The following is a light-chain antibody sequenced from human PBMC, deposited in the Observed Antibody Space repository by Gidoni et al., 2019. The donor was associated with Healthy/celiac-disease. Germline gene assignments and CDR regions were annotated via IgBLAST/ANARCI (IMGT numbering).Light chain of an antibody. V-gene: IGKV4-1*01. CDR3: QQYYSTPRDLT. J-gene: IGKJ4*01. CDR1: QSVLYSSNNKNY. Sequence: DIVMTQSPDSLAVSLGERATINCKSSQSVLYSSNNKNYLAWYQQKPGQHPKLLIYWASTRESGVPDRFSGSGSGTDFTLTISSLQAEDVAVYYCQQYYSTPRDLTFGGGTKVEIK. CDR2: WAS.